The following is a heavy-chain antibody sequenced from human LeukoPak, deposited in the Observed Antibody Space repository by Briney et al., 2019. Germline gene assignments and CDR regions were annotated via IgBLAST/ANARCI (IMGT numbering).Heavy chain of an antibody. CDR1: GGSFSAYH. V-gene: IGHV4-34*01. CDR3: VRADGRDGYKGLVDY. Sequence: SETLSLTCAVYGGSFSAYHWSWIREPPGKGLEWIGEINHSGSTNYNPSLKSRVTMSVDTSRNQFSLKLNSVTAADAAVYYCVRADGRDGYKGLVDYWGQGTLVTVSS. CDR2: INHSGST. J-gene: IGHJ4*02. D-gene: IGHD5-24*01.